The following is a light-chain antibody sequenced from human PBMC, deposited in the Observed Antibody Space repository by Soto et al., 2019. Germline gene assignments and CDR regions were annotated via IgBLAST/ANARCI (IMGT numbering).Light chain of an antibody. CDR2: SAS. V-gene: IGKV1-27*01. Sequence: QLTQSPSSLSASVGDRVTITCRASQGISSYLGWYQQKPGKVPKVLIYSASTLQSGVPSRFSGSGSGTEFTLTISSLEPEDFAVYFCQQRMNWPLTFGQGTRLEIK. CDR3: QQRMNWPLT. J-gene: IGKJ5*01. CDR1: QGISSY.